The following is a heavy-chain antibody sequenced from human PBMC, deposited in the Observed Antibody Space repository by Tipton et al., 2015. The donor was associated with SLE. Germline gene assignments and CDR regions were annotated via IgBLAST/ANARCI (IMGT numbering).Heavy chain of an antibody. Sequence: LRLSCAASGFTFSSYAMHWVRQAPGKGLEWIGEINHSGSTNYNPSLKSRVTISVDTSKNQFSLKLSSVTAADTAVYYCARVGIAAAGTPWYFDLWGRGTLVTVSS. D-gene: IGHD6-13*01. V-gene: IGHV4-34*01. CDR2: INHSGST. CDR1: GFTFSSYA. J-gene: IGHJ2*01. CDR3: ARVGIAAAGTPWYFDL.